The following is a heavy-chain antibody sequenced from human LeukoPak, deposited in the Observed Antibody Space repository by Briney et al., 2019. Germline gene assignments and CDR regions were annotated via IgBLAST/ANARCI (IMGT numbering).Heavy chain of an antibody. V-gene: IGHV3-48*03. J-gene: IGHJ6*04. CDR3: AELGITMIGGV. Sequence: GGSLRLTCAASGFTFSSYEINWVSQAPGKGLGWVSYISSSGSPIYYADSVKGRFTISRDNANNSLYLRMNSLRAEDTAVYYCAELGITMIGGVWGKGTTVTISS. D-gene: IGHD3-10*02. CDR2: ISSSGSPI. CDR1: GFTFSSYE.